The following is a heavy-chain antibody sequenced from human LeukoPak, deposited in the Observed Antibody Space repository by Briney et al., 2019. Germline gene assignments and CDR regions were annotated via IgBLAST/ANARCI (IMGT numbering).Heavy chain of an antibody. Sequence: PGRSLRLSCAASGFTFSTYSMNWVRQAPGKGLEWVSYISGTSSLIYYADSVKGRFTISRDNAKNSLYLQMNSLRDEDTAVYYCAKEPYSSGWFDPWGQGTLVTVSS. D-gene: IGHD6-19*01. CDR1: GFTFSTYS. J-gene: IGHJ5*02. CDR2: ISGTSSLI. V-gene: IGHV3-48*02. CDR3: AKEPYSSGWFDP.